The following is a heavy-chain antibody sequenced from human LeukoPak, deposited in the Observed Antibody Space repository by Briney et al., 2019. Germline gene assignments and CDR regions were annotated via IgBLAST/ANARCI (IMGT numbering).Heavy chain of an antibody. D-gene: IGHD6-13*01. CDR2: YSRGGT. CDR1: GFSVSNNY. J-gene: IGHJ4*02. Sequence: GGSLRLSCAVSGFSVSNNYMNWVRQAPGKGLEWVPLYSRGGTSYADSVKGRFTISRDSSKNTLFLQMNSLRVEDTAVYYCARDPPGIAASGTYYWGQGTLVTVSS. CDR3: ARDPPGIAASGTYY. V-gene: IGHV3-53*01.